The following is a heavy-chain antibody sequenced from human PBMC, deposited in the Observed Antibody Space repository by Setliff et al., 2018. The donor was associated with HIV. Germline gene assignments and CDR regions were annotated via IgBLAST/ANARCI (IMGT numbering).Heavy chain of an antibody. J-gene: IGHJ3*01. D-gene: IGHD3-22*01. V-gene: IGHV1-69*13. CDR2: IIPIFGTA. CDR1: GYSFARYG. Sequence: WASVKVSCKASGYSFARYGLSWVRQAPGQGLEWMGGIIPIFGTANYAQQFQGRVTITADESTSTGYMELSSLRSEDTAVYYCAGGIVVVKGAFDFWGQGTMVTVSS. CDR3: AGGIVVVKGAFDF.